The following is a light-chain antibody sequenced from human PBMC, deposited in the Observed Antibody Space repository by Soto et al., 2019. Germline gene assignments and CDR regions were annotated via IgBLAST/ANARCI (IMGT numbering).Light chain of an antibody. CDR3: HQRQSWPRT. V-gene: IGKV3-11*01. CDR1: QAVNTR. Sequence: EIVLTQSPATLSSFPGDRVTLSCRASQAVNTRLAWYQHKHGQAPRLLIYLTSNRAAGIPARFSGSGSGTDGTLTISDVEPEDFAVYYCHQRQSWPRTFGQGTKVDIK. CDR2: LTS. J-gene: IGKJ1*01.